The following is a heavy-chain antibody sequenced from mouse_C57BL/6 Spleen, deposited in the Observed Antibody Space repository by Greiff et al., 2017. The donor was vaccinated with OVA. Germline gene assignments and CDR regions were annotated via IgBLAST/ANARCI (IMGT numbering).Heavy chain of an antibody. CDR2: IDPNSGGT. D-gene: IGHD1-1*01. CDR1: GYPFTSYW. V-gene: IGHV1-72*01. Sequence: HVHVKPPWAELVKPGASVKLSCKASGYPFTSYWMHWVKPRPGRGLEWIGRIDPNSGGTKYNEKFKIKSTLTVDKTSSTANMQLSSLTSEDSAVYYGARSHTVVATGFDYWGKGTTLTVSS. J-gene: IGHJ2*01. CDR3: ARSHTVVATGFDY.